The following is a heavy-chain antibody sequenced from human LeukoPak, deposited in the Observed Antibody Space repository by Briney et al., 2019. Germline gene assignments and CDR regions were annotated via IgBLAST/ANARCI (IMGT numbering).Heavy chain of an antibody. Sequence: NTSETLSLTCAVYGGSFSYYYWSWIRQPPGKGLEWIGEINHSGSTNYNPSLKSRVTISVDTSKNHFSLKLSSVTAADTAVYYGARGRTTETTFYFYYHGMDVWGQGTTVTVSS. J-gene: IGHJ6*02. D-gene: IGHD4-11*01. CDR1: GGSFSYYY. V-gene: IGHV4-34*01. CDR3: ARGRTTETTFYFYYHGMDV. CDR2: INHSGST.